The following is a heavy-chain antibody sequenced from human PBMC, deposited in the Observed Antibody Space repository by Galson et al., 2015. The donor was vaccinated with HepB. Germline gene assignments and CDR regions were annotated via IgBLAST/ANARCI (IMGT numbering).Heavy chain of an antibody. V-gene: IGHV3-74*01. J-gene: IGHJ4*02. CDR3: AREPYCGGDCPGDY. CDR1: GFTFSSYW. CDR2: INSDGSST. D-gene: IGHD2-21*02. Sequence: SLRLSCAASGFTFSSYWMHWVRQAPGEGLVWVSRINSDGSSTSYADSVKGRFTISRDNAKNTLYLQMNSLRAEDTAVYYCAREPYCGGDCPGDYWGQGTLVTVSS.